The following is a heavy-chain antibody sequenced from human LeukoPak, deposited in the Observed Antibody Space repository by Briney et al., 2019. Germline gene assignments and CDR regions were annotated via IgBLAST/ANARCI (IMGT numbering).Heavy chain of an antibody. Sequence: GGSLRLSCVGSGFTFSNNPLSWVRQAPGKVLEWVSATSGSGGNTYYADSVRGRFTITRHNSKNTLFLQMNTLRADDTAVYYCATTKQARRYFDYWGQGTLVTVSS. J-gene: IGHJ4*02. CDR1: GFTFSNNP. D-gene: IGHD1-1*01. V-gene: IGHV3-23*01. CDR2: TSGSGGNT. CDR3: ATTKQARRYFDY.